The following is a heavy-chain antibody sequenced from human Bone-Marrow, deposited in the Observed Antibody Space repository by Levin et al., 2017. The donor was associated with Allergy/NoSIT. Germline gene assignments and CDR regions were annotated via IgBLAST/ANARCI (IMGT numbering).Heavy chain of an antibody. CDR3: ARGVEMATIYFDY. CDR1: GGSISSSNW. Sequence: SETLSLTCAVSGGSISSSNWWSWVRQPPGKGLEWIGEIYHSGSTNYNPSLKSRVTISVDKSKNQFSLKLSSVTAADTAVYYCARGVEMATIYFDYWGQGTLVTVSS. J-gene: IGHJ4*02. D-gene: IGHD5-24*01. CDR2: IYHSGST. V-gene: IGHV4-4*02.